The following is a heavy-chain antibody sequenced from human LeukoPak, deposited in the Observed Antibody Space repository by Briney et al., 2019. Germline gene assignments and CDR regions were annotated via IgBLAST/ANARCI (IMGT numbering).Heavy chain of an antibody. Sequence: SGVSLRLSCAASGFTFSSYAMSWVRQAPGKGLEWVSAISGSGGSTYYADSVKGRFTISRDNSKNTLYLQMNSLRAEDTAVYYCTQRGYSGYDLEGSYYFDYWGQGTLVTVSS. J-gene: IGHJ4*02. CDR2: ISGSGGST. CDR1: GFTFSSYA. D-gene: IGHD5-12*01. V-gene: IGHV3-23*01. CDR3: TQRGYSGYDLEGSYYFDY.